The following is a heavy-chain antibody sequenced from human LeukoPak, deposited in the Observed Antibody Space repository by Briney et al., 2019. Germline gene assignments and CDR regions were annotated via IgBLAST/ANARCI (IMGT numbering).Heavy chain of an antibody. V-gene: IGHV3-23*01. D-gene: IGHD3-10*01. J-gene: IGHJ4*02. CDR2: ISDSA. CDR1: GFTVRSFG. CDR3: AKDGVNYGFFDY. Sequence: GGSLRLSCAVSGFTVRSFGMSWVRQAPGKGLEWVSAISDSAYYADSVKGRFTISRDNSKNTLYLQMNSLRAEDTAVYYCAKDGVNYGFFDYWGQGTLVTVSS.